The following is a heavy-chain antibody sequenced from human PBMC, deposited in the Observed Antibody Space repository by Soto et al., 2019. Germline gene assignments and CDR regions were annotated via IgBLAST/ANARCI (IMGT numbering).Heavy chain of an antibody. CDR1: GGSIRRFY. CDR2: IYTTGTT. CDR3: ARGRSNKCFYGLDV. V-gene: IGHV4-4*07. J-gene: IGHJ6*02. Sequence: SKTLSPTCSGSGGSIRRFYWSWIRQTAGQGLEWIGRIYTTGTTNYNPSLTRRVTMSVDMSKCQFSLRLSSVTAADTAAYYCARGRSNKCFYGLDVWGQGTTVTVSS.